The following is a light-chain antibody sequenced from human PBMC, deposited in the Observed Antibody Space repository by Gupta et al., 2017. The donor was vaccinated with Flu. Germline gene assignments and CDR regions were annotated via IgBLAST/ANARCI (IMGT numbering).Light chain of an antibody. CDR2: TAS. V-gene: IGKV1-39*01. Sequence: DIQMTQSPSSLSASVGDRVTITCRASQSITSYLNWYQQKPGKAPKLLISTASNLQSGVPSRFSGSGSGTDFTLTISRLQPEDFATYYCQQSYSTPRTFGQGTKVEIK. CDR3: QQSYSTPRT. CDR1: QSITSY. J-gene: IGKJ2*01.